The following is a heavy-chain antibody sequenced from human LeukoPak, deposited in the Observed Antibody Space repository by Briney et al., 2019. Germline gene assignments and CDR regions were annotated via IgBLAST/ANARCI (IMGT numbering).Heavy chain of an antibody. CDR2: ISAYNGNT. CDR1: GYTFISYG. CDR3: ARGVGYCSGGSCYYTTVYHWFDP. Sequence: GASVKVSCKASGYTFISYGISWVRQAPGQGLEWVGWISAYNGNTNYAQQFQGRVTMTRNTSISTAYMELSSLRSEDTAVYYCARGVGYCSGGSCYYTTVYHWFDPWGQGTLVTISS. J-gene: IGHJ5*02. D-gene: IGHD2-15*01. V-gene: IGHV1-18*01.